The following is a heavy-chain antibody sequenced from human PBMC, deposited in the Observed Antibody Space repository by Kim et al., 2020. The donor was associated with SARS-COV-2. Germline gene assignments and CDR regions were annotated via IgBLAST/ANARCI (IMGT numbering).Heavy chain of an antibody. CDR3: ARVVTAASGGSVWFDY. J-gene: IGHJ4*02. Sequence: SETLSLTCTVSGGSISSYYWSWIRQPAGKGLEWIGRIYTSGITNYNPSLKSRVTMSLDTSKNQFSLNLSSVTAADTAVYYCARVVTAASGGSVWFDYWGQGSLVTVSS. CDR2: IYTSGIT. D-gene: IGHD6-13*01. CDR1: GGSISSYY. V-gene: IGHV4-4*07.